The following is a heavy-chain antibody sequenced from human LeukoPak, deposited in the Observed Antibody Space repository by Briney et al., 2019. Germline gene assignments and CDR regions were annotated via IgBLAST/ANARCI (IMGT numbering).Heavy chain of an antibody. J-gene: IGHJ4*02. V-gene: IGHV4-61*02. D-gene: IGHD6-19*01. CDR2: IYTSGST. Sequence: SQTLSLTCTVSGGSISSGSYYWSWIRQPAGKGLEWIGRIYTSGSTNYNPSLKSRVTISVDTSKNHFSLKLSSVTAADTAVYYCARHYSGSWDYWGQGTLVTVSS. CDR3: ARHYSGSWDY. CDR1: GGSISSGSYY.